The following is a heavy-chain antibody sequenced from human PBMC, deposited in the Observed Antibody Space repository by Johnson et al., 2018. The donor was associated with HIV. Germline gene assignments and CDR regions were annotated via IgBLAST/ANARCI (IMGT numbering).Heavy chain of an antibody. V-gene: IGHV3-30*03. Sequence: QVQLVESGGGVVQPGRSLRLSCAASGFTFSSYGMHWVRQAPGKGLEWVAVISYDGSDKYYVDSVKGRFTISRDNAKNSLFLQMNSLRAEDTAVYYCARDPRGVIVAPSDAFDIWGQGTMVTVSS. D-gene: IGHD3-10*01. CDR1: GFTFSSYG. CDR2: ISYDGSDK. CDR3: ARDPRGVIVAPSDAFDI. J-gene: IGHJ3*02.